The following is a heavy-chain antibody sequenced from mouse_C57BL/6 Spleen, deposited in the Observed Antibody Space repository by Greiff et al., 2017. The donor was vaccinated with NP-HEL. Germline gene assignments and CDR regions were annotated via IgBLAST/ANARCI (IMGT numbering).Heavy chain of an antibody. Sequence: DVMLVESGGGLVKPGGSLKLSCAASGFTFSSYAMSWVRQTPEKRLEWVATISDGGSYTYYPDNVKGRFTISRDNAKNNLYLQMSHLKSEDTAMYYCAREDYGSSPFAYWGQGTLVTVSA. CDR2: ISDGGSYT. CDR1: GFTFSSYA. CDR3: AREDYGSSPFAY. D-gene: IGHD1-1*01. J-gene: IGHJ3*01. V-gene: IGHV5-4*01.